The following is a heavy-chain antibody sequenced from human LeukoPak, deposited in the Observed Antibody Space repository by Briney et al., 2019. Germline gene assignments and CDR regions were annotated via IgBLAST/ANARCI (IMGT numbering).Heavy chain of an antibody. CDR3: AKEIEFQHSRGGY. V-gene: IGHV3-23*01. D-gene: IGHD2-2*01. CDR1: GFTFSTYG. Sequence: PGGSLRLSCAASGFTFSTYGMHWVRQAPGKGLEWVSAISGSGGSTYYADSVKGRFTISRDNSKNTLYLQMNSLRAEDTAVYYCAKEIEFQHSRGGYWGQGTLVTVSS. CDR2: ISGSGGST. J-gene: IGHJ4*02.